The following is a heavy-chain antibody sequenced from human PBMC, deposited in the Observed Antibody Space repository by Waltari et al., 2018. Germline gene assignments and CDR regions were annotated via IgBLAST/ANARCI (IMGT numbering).Heavy chain of an antibody. CDR3: AGAGGNSFDY. CDR1: GASISSYY. D-gene: IGHD3-10*01. Sequence: QVQLQASGPGLVKPSETLSLICTVSGASISSYYWSWIRQPAGKGLEWIGRLYTSGHTIYNPSLKSRVTMSVDTSKNQFSLKLTSVTAADTAVYYCAGAGGNSFDYWGQGTLVTVSS. V-gene: IGHV4-4*07. CDR2: LYTSGHT. J-gene: IGHJ4*02.